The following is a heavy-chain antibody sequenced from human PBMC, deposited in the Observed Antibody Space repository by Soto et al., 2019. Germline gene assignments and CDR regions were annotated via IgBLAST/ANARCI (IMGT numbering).Heavy chain of an antibody. Sequence: QVQLQESGPGLVKPSQTLSLTCTVSGGSISSGGYYWSWIRQHPGKGLEWIGYIYYSGSTYYNPSPKSRVTISVDTSKNQFSLKLSSVTAADTAVYYCAREIPAATRYNWFDPWGQGTLVTVSS. CDR1: GGSISSGGYY. CDR2: IYYSGST. CDR3: AREIPAATRYNWFDP. J-gene: IGHJ5*02. D-gene: IGHD2-2*01. V-gene: IGHV4-31*03.